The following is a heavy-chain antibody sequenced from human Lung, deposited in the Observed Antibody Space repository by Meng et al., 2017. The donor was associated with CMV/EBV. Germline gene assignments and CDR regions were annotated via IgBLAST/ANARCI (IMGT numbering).Heavy chain of an antibody. Sequence: SCAASGFAFSSYAMSWVRQAPGKGLEWVSAISGSGGSTYYADSVKGRFTISRDNSKNTLYLQMNSLRAEDTAVYYCAKGSCSSTSCYYDYWGQGTLVTVSS. J-gene: IGHJ4*02. CDR1: GFAFSSYA. CDR3: AKGSCSSTSCYYDY. D-gene: IGHD2-2*01. V-gene: IGHV3-23*01. CDR2: ISGSGGST.